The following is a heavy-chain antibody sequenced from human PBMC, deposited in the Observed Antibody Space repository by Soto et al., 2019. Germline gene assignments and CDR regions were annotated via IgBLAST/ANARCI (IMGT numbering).Heavy chain of an antibody. D-gene: IGHD3-22*01. Sequence: QVQLQESGPGLWKPTETLSLTCTVSGGSFSSYNWSWIRQTPEKGLEWIGYIYYSGSTNYNPSLKSRLTISVDTSKNQFSLKLSSVTAADTAVYYCARGVVFRFDPWGQGTLVTVSS. V-gene: IGHV4-59*01. CDR2: IYYSGST. J-gene: IGHJ5*02. CDR3: ARGVVFRFDP. CDR1: GGSFSSYN.